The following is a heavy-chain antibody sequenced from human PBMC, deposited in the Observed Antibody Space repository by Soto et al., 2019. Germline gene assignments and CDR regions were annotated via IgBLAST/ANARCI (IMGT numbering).Heavy chain of an antibody. J-gene: IGHJ5*02. D-gene: IGHD3-22*01. V-gene: IGHV4-59*01. Sequence: SETLSLTCTVSGGSISSYYWSWIRQPPGKGLEWIGYIYYSESTNYNPSLKSRVIISVDTSKNQFSLRLSSVTAADTAVYYCAMAYYDTSGYSHDPWGQGPLVTVSS. CDR1: GGSISSYY. CDR2: IYYSEST. CDR3: AMAYYDTSGYSHDP.